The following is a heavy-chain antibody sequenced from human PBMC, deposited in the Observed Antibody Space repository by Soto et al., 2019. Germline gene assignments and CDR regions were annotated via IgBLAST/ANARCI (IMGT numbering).Heavy chain of an antibody. CDR1: GFTFSSYW. CDR2: IKQDGSEK. CDR3: ARVPGTTSRNWFDP. J-gene: IGHJ5*02. D-gene: IGHD1-7*01. V-gene: IGHV3-7*05. Sequence: GGSLRLSCAASGFTFSSYWMSWVRQAPGKGLEWVANIKQDGSEKYYVDSVKGRFTISRDNAKNSMYLQMNSLRAEDTAVYYCARVPGTTSRNWFDPWGQGTLVTVSS.